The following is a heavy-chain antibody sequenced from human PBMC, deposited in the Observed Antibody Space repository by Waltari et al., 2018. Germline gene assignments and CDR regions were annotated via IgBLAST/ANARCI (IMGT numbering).Heavy chain of an antibody. V-gene: IGHV1-2*02. J-gene: IGHJ6*02. CDR3: ARDLRVVPAAHNRIYYYYGMDV. D-gene: IGHD2-2*01. CDR2: INPISGGT. CDR1: GYTFTGYY. Sequence: QVQLVQSGAEVKKPGASVKVSCKASGYTFTGYYMHWVRQDPGQGLEWMGWINPISGGTTYAQTFQGRVTMTRDTSISTAYMELSRLRSDDTAVYYCARDLRVVPAAHNRIYYYYGMDVWGQGTTVTVSS.